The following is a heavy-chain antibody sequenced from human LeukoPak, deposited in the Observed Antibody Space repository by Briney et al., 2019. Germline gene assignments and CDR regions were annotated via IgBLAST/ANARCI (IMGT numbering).Heavy chain of an antibody. Sequence: GGSLRLSCAASGFTFSSYDMNRVRQAPGKGLEWISYISNRGTTIFYADSVKGRFTTSRDNAKNSLYLQMNSLRAEDTAVYYCARAPTHGMDVWGQGTTVTVSS. J-gene: IGHJ6*02. CDR3: ARAPTHGMDV. CDR1: GFTFSSYD. V-gene: IGHV3-48*03. CDR2: ISNRGTTI.